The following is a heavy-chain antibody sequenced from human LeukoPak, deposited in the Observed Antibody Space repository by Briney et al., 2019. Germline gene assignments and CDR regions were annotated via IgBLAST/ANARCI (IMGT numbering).Heavy chain of an antibody. D-gene: IGHD3-10*01. CDR1: GGSFSGYY. CDR3: ARWRWGGYFDY. CDR2: INHSGST. V-gene: IGHV4-34*01. Sequence: SETLSLTCAVYGGSFSGYYWSWIRRPPGKGLEWIGEINHSGSTNYNPSLKSRVTISVDTSKNQFSLKLSSVTAADTAVYYCARWRWGGYFDYWGQGTLVTVSS. J-gene: IGHJ4*02.